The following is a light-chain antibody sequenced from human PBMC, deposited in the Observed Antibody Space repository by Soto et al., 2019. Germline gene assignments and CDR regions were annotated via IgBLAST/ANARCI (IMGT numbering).Light chain of an antibody. CDR2: VAS. J-gene: IGKJ2*01. CDR3: QQYNNWPPYT. Sequence: EIVLTQSPPTLSVSPGERAALSCRASQSLSSNLAWYQQKSGRAPRLLIYVASIRATGVPARFSGSGSGTEFTLTISSLQSEDFAVYYCQQYNNWPPYTFGQGTKLEIK. CDR1: QSLSSN. V-gene: IGKV3-15*01.